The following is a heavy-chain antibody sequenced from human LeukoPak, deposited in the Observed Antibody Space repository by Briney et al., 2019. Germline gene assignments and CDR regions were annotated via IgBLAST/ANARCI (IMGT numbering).Heavy chain of an antibody. Sequence: GRSLRLSCAASEFTFSSYGMHWVRQAPAKGLEWVAVISYDGSNKYYADSVKGRFTISRDNSKNTLYLQMNSLRAEDTAVYYCAKDTGDYYDSSGYLGDYWGQGTLVTVSS. CDR2: ISYDGSNK. V-gene: IGHV3-30*18. CDR1: EFTFSSYG. CDR3: AKDTGDYYDSSGYLGDY. D-gene: IGHD3-22*01. J-gene: IGHJ4*02.